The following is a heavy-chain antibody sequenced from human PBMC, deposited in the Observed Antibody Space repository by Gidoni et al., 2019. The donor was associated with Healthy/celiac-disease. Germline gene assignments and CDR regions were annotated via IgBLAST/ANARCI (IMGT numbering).Heavy chain of an antibody. CDR1: GFTFSSYA. CDR2: ISGSGGST. CDR3: AKSVDNVAAGTAGFGY. D-gene: IGHD6-13*01. Sequence: EVQLLESGGGLVQPGGSLRLSCAASGFTFSSYAMSGVRQAPGKGLEWGSAISGSGGSTYYADSVKGRFTISRDNSKNTLYLQMNSLRAEDTAVYYCAKSVDNVAAGTAGFGYWGQGTLVTVSS. J-gene: IGHJ4*02. V-gene: IGHV3-23*01.